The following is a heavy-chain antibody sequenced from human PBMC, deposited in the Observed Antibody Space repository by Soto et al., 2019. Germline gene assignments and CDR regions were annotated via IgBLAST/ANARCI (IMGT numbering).Heavy chain of an antibody. CDR2: ISGSGGTT. Sequence: EVQLLESGGGLVQPGGSLRLSCAASGITFSSYAMSWVRQAPGKGLEWVSGISGSGGTTYYADPVKGRFTISRDNSKNTLYLQMNSLRAEDTAVYYCAKDQRLWVAAAGTFSDYWGQGTLVTVSS. J-gene: IGHJ4*02. V-gene: IGHV3-23*01. CDR1: GITFSSYA. D-gene: IGHD6-13*01. CDR3: AKDQRLWVAAAGTFSDY.